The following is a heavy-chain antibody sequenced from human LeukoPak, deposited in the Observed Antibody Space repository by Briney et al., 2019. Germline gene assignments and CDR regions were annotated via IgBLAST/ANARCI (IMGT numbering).Heavy chain of an antibody. Sequence: GGSLRLSCAASGFTFSRNATSWVRRSPGKGLDWVSAISGSGTNTYYGDSVKGRFTISRDNSKNTLYLQMNSLRAEDTAVYYCAKPDDSSGYSAAFDYWGQGTLVTVSS. CDR1: GFTFSRNA. CDR2: ISGSGTNT. D-gene: IGHD3-22*01. CDR3: AKPDDSSGYSAAFDY. V-gene: IGHV3-23*01. J-gene: IGHJ4*02.